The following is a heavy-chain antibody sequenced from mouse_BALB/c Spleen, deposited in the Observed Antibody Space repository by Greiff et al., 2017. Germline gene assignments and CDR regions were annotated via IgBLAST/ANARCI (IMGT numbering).Heavy chain of an antibody. CDR3: ASWEGPFAY. J-gene: IGHJ3*01. D-gene: IGHD3-3*01. CDR2: ISSGGSYT. Sequence: VQLKESGGGLVKPGGSLKLSCAASGFTFSSYAMSWVRQSPEKRLEWVAEISSGGSYTYYPDTVTGRFTISRDNAKNTLYLEMSSLRSEDTAMYYCASWEGPFAYWGQGTLVTVSA. CDR1: GFTFSSYA. V-gene: IGHV5-9-4*01.